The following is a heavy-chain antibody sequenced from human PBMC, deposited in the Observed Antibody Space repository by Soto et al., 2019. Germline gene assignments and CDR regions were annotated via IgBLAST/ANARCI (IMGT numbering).Heavy chain of an antibody. CDR3: STGTTYKIDY. CDR2: IWYDGSKK. V-gene: IGHV3-33*01. Sequence: QVQLVESGGGVVQPGRSLRLSCAASGFTFSSFGLHWVRQAPGKGLEWVAVIWYDGSKKYHADSVKGQFTIYRDNSKNTLYLQMNSLRVEDTAVYYCSTGTTYKIDYWGQGTLVTVSS. J-gene: IGHJ4*02. D-gene: IGHD1-20*01. CDR1: GFTFSSFG.